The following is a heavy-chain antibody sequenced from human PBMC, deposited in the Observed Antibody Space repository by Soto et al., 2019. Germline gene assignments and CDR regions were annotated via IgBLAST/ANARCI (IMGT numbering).Heavy chain of an antibody. CDR2: INAGSGNT. CDR1: GYTFSAYT. D-gene: IGHD3-3*02. Sequence: QAQLVQSGAEMKKPGASVKVSCKATGYTFSAYTMNWVRQAPGQSLEWMGWINAGSGNTKYSQNFQGRVSITRDTSASTVYMELTGLTSEDTAVYYCVRDTETLGPRANDALDIWGQGTMVTVSS. CDR3: VRDTETLGPRANDALDI. V-gene: IGHV1-3*01. J-gene: IGHJ3*02.